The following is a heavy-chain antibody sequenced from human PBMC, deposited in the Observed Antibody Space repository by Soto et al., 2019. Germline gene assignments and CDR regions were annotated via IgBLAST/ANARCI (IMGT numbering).Heavy chain of an antibody. CDR2: IIPIFGTA. CDR1: GGTFSGYA. CDR3: ARGPLGCSGGSCYSVSDY. Sequence: QVQLVQSGAEVQKPGSSVKVSCKASGGTFSGYAISWVRQAPGQGLEWMGGIIPIFGTANYAQKFQGRVTITADESTSTAYMGLSSLRSEDTAVYYCARGPLGCSGGSCYSVSDYWGQGTLVTVSS. J-gene: IGHJ4*02. D-gene: IGHD2-15*01. V-gene: IGHV1-69*01.